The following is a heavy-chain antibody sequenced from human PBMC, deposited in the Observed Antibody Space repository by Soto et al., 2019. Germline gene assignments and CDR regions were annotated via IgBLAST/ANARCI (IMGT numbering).Heavy chain of an antibody. D-gene: IGHD6-13*01. CDR2: IWYDGSNK. Sequence: PGGSLRLSCAASGFTFSSYGMHWVRQAPGKGLEWVAVIWYDGSNKYYADSVKGRFTISRDNSKNTLYLQWSSLKASDTAMYYCARLSGGSSSWPLPHYYGMDVWGQGTTVTVSS. CDR1: GFTFSSYG. J-gene: IGHJ6*02. V-gene: IGHV3-33*01. CDR3: ARLSGGSSSWPLPHYYGMDV.